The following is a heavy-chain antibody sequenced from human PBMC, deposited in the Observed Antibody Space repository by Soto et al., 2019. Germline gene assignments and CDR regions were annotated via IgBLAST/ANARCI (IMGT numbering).Heavy chain of an antibody. D-gene: IGHD2-2*01. J-gene: IGHJ6*01. CDR2: MNPINGAT. Sequence: ASVKVSCKASGYDFTAYDINWVRQASGQGLEWMGWMNPINGATGSARRFQGRVSMTRNTATGTAYLELTSLRSDDTAVYYCGRGPSPRAPAGASPFYYAMDVWGKGTTVTVSS. V-gene: IGHV1-8*02. CDR1: GYDFTAYD. CDR3: GRGPSPRAPAGASPFYYAMDV.